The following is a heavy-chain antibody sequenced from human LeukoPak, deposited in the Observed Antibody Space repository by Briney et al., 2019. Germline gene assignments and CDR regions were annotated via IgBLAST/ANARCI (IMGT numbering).Heavy chain of an antibody. Sequence: GGSLRLSCAASGFTFSSYWTSWVRQAPGKGLEWVANIKQDGSEKFYVDSVKGRFTISRDNAKNSLYEQMNSLRVEDTAVYYCARGRGLDGWGQGTTVTVSS. CDR1: GFTFSSYW. J-gene: IGHJ6*02. CDR2: IKQDGSEK. CDR3: ARGRGLDG. V-gene: IGHV3-7*01.